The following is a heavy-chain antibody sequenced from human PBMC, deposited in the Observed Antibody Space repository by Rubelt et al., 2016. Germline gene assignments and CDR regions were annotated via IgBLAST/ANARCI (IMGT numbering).Heavy chain of an antibody. CDR1: VSTNSAA. Sequence: VSTNSAAWNWIRQSPSRGLEWLGRTYYRSKWYNDYAVSVKSRITINPDTSKNQFSLQLNSVTPEDTAVYYCASGQQRNLDYWGQGTLVTVSS. CDR2: TYYRSKWYN. V-gene: IGHV6-1*01. CDR3: ASGQQRNLDY. J-gene: IGHJ4*02. D-gene: IGHD6-13*01.